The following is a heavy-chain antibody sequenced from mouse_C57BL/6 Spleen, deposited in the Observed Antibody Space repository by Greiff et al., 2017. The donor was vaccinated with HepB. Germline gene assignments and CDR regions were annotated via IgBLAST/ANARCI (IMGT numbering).Heavy chain of an antibody. V-gene: IGHV1-85*01. CDR1: GYTFTSYD. D-gene: IGHD1-1*01. CDR3: ARGPLITTVVATRYFDV. J-gene: IGHJ1*03. Sequence: QVQLQQSGPELVKPGASVKLSCKASGYTFTSYDINWVKQRPGQGLEWIGWIYPRDGSTKYNEKFKGKATLTVDKSSSTAYMELHSLTSEDSAVYFCARGPLITTVVATRYFDVWGTGTTVTVSS. CDR2: IYPRDGST.